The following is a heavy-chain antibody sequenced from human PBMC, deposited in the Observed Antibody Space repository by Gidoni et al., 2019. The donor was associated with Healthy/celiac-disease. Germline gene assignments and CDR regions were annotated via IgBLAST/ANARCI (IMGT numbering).Heavy chain of an antibody. CDR2: IWYDGSNK. V-gene: IGHV3-33*01. Sequence: QVQLVESGGGVVQPGRSLSLSCAASGFTFSSYGMHWVRQAPGKGLEWVAVIWYDGSNKYYADSVKGRFTISRDNSKNTLYLQMNSLRAEDTAVYYCARDEAASLGSYYYGMDVWGQGTTVTVSS. D-gene: IGHD6-13*01. J-gene: IGHJ6*02. CDR1: GFTFSSYG. CDR3: ARDEAASLGSYYYGMDV.